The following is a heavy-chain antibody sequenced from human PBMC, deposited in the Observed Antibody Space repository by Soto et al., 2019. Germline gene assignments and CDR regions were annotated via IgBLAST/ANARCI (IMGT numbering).Heavy chain of an antibody. CDR1: GGSISSSSYY. CDR3: ADLGYCSGGSCYSDAFDI. D-gene: IGHD2-15*01. Sequence: TLSLTCTVSGGSISSSSYYWGWIRQPPGKGLEWIGSIYYSGSTYHNPSLKSRVTISVDTSKNQFSLKLSSVTAADTAMYYCADLGYCSGGSCYSDAFDIWGQGTMVTVSS. V-gene: IGHV4-39*01. CDR2: IYYSGST. J-gene: IGHJ3*02.